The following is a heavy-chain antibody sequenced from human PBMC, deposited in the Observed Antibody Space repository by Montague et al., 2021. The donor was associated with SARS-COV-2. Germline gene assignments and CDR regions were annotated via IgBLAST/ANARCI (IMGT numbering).Heavy chain of an antibody. CDR1: GGSFSGYY. Sequence: SETLSLTCAVYGGSFSGYYWNWIRQPPGKGLEWIGEINHSGSAKYNPSLKRRVTISVDTSKNQFSLKLNSVTAADTAVYYCARHSGRDTIFGVVIIPDAFDIWGQGTMVTVSS. V-gene: IGHV4-34*01. J-gene: IGHJ3*02. CDR2: INHSGSA. D-gene: IGHD3-3*01. CDR3: ARHSGRDTIFGVVIIPDAFDI.